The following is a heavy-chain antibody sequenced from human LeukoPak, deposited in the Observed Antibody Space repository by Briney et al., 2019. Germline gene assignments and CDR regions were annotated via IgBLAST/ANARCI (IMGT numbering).Heavy chain of an antibody. CDR2: INHRGDT. CDR3: ARGPTISETGYFDF. D-gene: IGHD1-1*01. V-gene: IGHV4-34*01. Sequence: SETLSLTCAVYGGSFSTYYWSWIRQSPGKGLEWIAEINHRGDTNYNPSVKSRVTITVDTSKNQFSLKVRSLTAADTAVYYCARGPTISETGYFDFWGQGTLVTVSS. CDR1: GGSFSTYY. J-gene: IGHJ4*03.